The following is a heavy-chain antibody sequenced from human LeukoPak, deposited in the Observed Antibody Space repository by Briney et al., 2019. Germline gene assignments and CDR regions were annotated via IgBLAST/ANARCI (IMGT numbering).Heavy chain of an antibody. D-gene: IGHD3-22*01. J-gene: IGHJ6*02. Sequence: PGGSLRLSCAASPFTIRDYWMSWVRQTPGKGLEWVANIRQDGSEKYYVGSVKGRVTISRDNAKNSLYLQMNSLRDEDSAVYYCARDYGYYYDSSGRNGNYGMDVWGQGTTVTVSS. CDR3: ARDYGYYYDSSGRNGNYGMDV. CDR1: PFTIRDYW. V-gene: IGHV3-7*01. CDR2: IRQDGSEK.